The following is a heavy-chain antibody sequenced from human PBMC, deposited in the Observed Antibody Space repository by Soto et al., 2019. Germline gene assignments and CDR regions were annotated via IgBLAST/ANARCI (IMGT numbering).Heavy chain of an antibody. CDR3: ARTYVPGIAGFDP. J-gene: IGHJ5*02. Sequence: PGGSLRRAWAASGFTFSNYCMHWVRQVPGEGLVWVSRMSGDGKTISYADSVKGRFTISRDNAKNTLYLQMNSLRVEDTAVYYCARTYVPGIAGFDPWGQGTLVTVSS. CDR1: GFTFSNYC. CDR2: MSGDGKTI. V-gene: IGHV3-74*01. D-gene: IGHD1-1*01.